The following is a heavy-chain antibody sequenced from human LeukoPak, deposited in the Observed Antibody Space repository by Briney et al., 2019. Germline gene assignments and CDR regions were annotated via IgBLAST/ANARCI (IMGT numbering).Heavy chain of an antibody. CDR2: INHTGST. D-gene: IGHD6-13*01. J-gene: IGHJ5*02. Sequence: PSETLSLTCTVSGGSISSYYWNWIRQPPGKGLEWIGEINHTGSTNYNPSLKSRVTISVDTSKNQFSLKLSSVTAADTAVYYCARGLISSSWRNNWFDPWGQGILVTVSS. CDR1: GGSISSYY. CDR3: ARGLISSSWRNNWFDP. V-gene: IGHV4-34*01.